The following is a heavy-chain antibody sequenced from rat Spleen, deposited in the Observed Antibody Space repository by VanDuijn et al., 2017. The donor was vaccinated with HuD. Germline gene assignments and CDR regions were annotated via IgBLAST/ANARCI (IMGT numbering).Heavy chain of an antibody. Sequence: QVQLKESGPGLVQPSQTLSLTCTVAGFSLTSYNVHWVRQPPGKGLEWMGGIWGDGSTDYNSVVKSRLSISRDTSKSQVFLKMNSLQSEDTTTYYWARDRGYYSSGGFAYWGQGTLVTVSS. D-gene: IGHD1-2*01. CDR1: GFSLTSYN. CDR3: ARDRGYYSSGGFAY. CDR2: IWGDGST. J-gene: IGHJ3*01. V-gene: IGHV2-45*01.